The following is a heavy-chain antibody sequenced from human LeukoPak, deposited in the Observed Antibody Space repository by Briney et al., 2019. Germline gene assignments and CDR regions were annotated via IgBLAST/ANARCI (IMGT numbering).Heavy chain of an antibody. V-gene: IGHV3-53*01. D-gene: IGHD4-17*01. Sequence: GGSLRLSCGASEFTFSNYAMSWVRQAPGKGLEWVSVIYRGDSTYYADSVKGRFTISRDNSKNTLYLQMHSPRAEDTAVYYCARESLGSVDPRGYSTTVSQDVGGKGTTVTISA. CDR2: IYRGDST. J-gene: IGHJ6*04. CDR1: EFTFSNYA. CDR3: ARESLGSVDPRGYSTTVSQDV.